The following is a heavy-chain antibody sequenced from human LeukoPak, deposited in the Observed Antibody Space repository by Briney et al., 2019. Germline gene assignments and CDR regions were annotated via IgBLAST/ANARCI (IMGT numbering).Heavy chain of an antibody. D-gene: IGHD5-24*01. CDR2: IKGDGSI. Sequence: PGGSLRLSCAASGFTFSSYWMHWVRQAPGKGLVWASRIKGDGSISYADSVKGRFTISRDNAKNTLYLQMNSLRAEDTAVYYCARARDGYNYLYFDYWGQGSLDTVSS. J-gene: IGHJ4*02. CDR1: GFTFSSYW. CDR3: ARARDGYNYLYFDY. V-gene: IGHV3-74*01.